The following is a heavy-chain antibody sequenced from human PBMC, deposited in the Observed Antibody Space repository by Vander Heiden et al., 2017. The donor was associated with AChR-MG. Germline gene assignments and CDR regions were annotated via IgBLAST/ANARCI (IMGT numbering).Heavy chain of an antibody. J-gene: IGHJ2*01. Sequence: QLQLRESGPGLVKSSETLSLTCTVSGGSISNSTYYWGWIRQPPGKGLEWIGSMFYTGSTHYNPSLESRVTISVDTSNNQFSLKLRSVTAADTAVFYCARHASDPNPNWYFDLWGRGTLGTVSS. V-gene: IGHV4-39*01. CDR3: ARHASDPNPNWYFDL. CDR1: GGSISNSTYY. CDR2: MFYTGST.